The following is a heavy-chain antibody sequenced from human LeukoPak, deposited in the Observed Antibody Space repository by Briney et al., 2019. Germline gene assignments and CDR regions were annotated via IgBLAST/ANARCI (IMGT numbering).Heavy chain of an antibody. J-gene: IGHJ4*02. CDR3: AKPPGITGTTPFDY. D-gene: IGHD1-7*01. Sequence: GGSLRLSCAASGFTFSSSAMSWVRQAPGKGLEWVSAISGSGGSTYYADSVKGRFTISRDNSKNTLYLQMNSLRAEDTAVYYCAKPPGITGTTPFDYWGQGTLVTVSS. CDR1: GFTFSSSA. CDR2: ISGSGGST. V-gene: IGHV3-23*01.